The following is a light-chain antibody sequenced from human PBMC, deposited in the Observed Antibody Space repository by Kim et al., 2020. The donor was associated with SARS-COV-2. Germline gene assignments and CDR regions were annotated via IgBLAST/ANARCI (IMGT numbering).Light chain of an antibody. J-gene: IGLJ1*01. V-gene: IGLV1-40*03. CDR3: QSYDSSLTGLYV. CDR1: YSNIGAGDD. Sequence: FTIHCTGSYSNIGAGDDVQWYQQLPGTAPKLLIYGNSNRPSGIPDRFSGSESGASASLTITGLQAEDEADYYCQSYDSSLTGLYVFGTGTKVTVL. CDR2: GNS.